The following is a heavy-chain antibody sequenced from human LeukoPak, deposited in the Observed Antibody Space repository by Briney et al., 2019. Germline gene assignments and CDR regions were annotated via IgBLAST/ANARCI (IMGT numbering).Heavy chain of an antibody. V-gene: IGHV4-34*01. CDR2: INHSGST. CDR3: AGRGQDDY. CDR1: GGSISSYY. J-gene: IGHJ4*02. D-gene: IGHD3-10*01. Sequence: SETLSLTCTVSGGSISSYYWSWIRQPPGKGLEWIGEINHSGSTNYNPSLKSRVTISVDTSKNQFSLKLSSVTAADTAVYYCAGRGQDDYWGQGTLVTVSS.